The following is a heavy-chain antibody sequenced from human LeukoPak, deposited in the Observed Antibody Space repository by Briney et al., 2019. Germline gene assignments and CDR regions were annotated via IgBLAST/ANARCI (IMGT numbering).Heavy chain of an antibody. CDR3: AREARDGYNYYFDY. CDR2: INPNSGGT. V-gene: IGHV1-2*02. Sequence: APVKVSCKASGYTFTGYYMHWVRQAPGQGLEWMGWINPNSGGTNYAQKFQGRVTMTRDTSISTAYMELSRLRSDDTAVYYCAREARDGYNYYFDYWGQGTLVTVSS. CDR1: GYTFTGYY. J-gene: IGHJ4*02. D-gene: IGHD5-24*01.